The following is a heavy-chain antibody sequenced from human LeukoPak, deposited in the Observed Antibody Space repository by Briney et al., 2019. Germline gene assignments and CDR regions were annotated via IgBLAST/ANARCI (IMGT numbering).Heavy chain of an antibody. V-gene: IGHV1-46*01. J-gene: IGHJ4*02. Sequence: GASVKVSCKASGYTFISYYMHWVRQAPGHGLEWMGIINPSGGSTTYAQMFQGRVILTRDTSTRTVYMELYSLRSEDTAVYYCAKGGRDYGDSSGSDWGQGTLATVSS. CDR1: GYTFISYY. D-gene: IGHD4-23*01. CDR2: INPSGGST. CDR3: AKGGRDYGDSSGSD.